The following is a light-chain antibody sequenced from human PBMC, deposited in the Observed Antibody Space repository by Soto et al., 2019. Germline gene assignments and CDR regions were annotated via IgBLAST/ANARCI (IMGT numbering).Light chain of an antibody. J-gene: IGKJ5*01. CDR3: QQTDSSPSLT. Sequence: DIQMTQSPSTLSGSVGDRFTITCRASQTISSWLAWYQQKPGKAPKLLIYKASTLKSGVPSRFSGSGSGTDFTLTISSLQPEDFATYYCQQTDSSPSLTFGQGTRREI. CDR1: QTISSW. CDR2: KAS. V-gene: IGKV1-5*03.